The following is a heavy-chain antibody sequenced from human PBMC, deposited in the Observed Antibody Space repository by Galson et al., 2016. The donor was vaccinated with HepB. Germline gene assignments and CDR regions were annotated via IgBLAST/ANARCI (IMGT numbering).Heavy chain of an antibody. CDR1: GYTFTSYY. V-gene: IGHV1-46*01. J-gene: IGHJ4*02. Sequence: SCKASGYTFTSYYMHWVRQAPGQGLEWMGIISPSGGSTSYAQNFQGRVTMTRDTSTSTVYMELSSLRSEDSAMYYCARGGATSIGGFGYWGQGTLVTVSS. CDR2: ISPSGGST. CDR3: ARGGATSIGGFGY. D-gene: IGHD1-26*01.